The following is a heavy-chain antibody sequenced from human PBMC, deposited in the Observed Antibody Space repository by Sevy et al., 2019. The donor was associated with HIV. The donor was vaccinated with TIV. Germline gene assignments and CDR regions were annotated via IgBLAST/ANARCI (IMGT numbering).Heavy chain of an antibody. J-gene: IGHJ4*01. CDR2: ISYDGSNK. CDR1: GFTFSSYA. D-gene: IGHD2-21*02. CDR3: ARDTPYCGSDCYNRPDY. Sequence: GGSLRLSCAASGFTFSSYAMHWVRQAPGKGLEWVAVISYDGSNKYYSDSVKGRFTISRDNSKNTLYLQMNSLRAEDTAVYYCARDTPYCGSDCYNRPDYWGQGTLVTVSS. V-gene: IGHV3-30*04.